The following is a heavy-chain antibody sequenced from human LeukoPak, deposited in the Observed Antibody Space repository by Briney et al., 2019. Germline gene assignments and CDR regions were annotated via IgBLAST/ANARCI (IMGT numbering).Heavy chain of an antibody. D-gene: IGHD5-24*01. CDR2: IYYSGST. V-gene: IGHV4-59*01. Sequence: SETLSLTCTVSGGSISSYYWSWLRQPPGKGLEWIGYIYYSGSTNYNPSLKSRVTISVDTSKNQFSLKLSSVTAADTAVYYCAGRRDGYNPGTYYFDYWGQGTLVTVSS. J-gene: IGHJ4*02. CDR3: AGRRDGYNPGTYYFDY. CDR1: GGSISSYY.